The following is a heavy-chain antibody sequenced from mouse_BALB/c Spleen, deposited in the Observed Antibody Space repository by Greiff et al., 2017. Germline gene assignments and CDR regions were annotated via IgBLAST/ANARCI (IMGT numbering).Heavy chain of an antibody. CDR1: GYSFTSYY. CDR2: IGPFNGGT. D-gene: IGHD2-1*01. V-gene: IGHV1S135*01. Sequence: EVKLMESGPELMKPGASVKISCKASGYSFTSYYMHWVKQSHGKSLEWIGYIGPFNGGTSYNQKFKGKATLTVDKSSSTAYMHLSSLTSEDSAVYYCARSYGNYVFAYWGQGTLVTVSA. J-gene: IGHJ3*01. CDR3: ARSYGNYVFAY.